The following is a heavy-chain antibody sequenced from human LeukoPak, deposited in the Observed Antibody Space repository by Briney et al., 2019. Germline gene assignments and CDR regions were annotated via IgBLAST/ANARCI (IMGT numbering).Heavy chain of an antibody. J-gene: IGHJ6*02. D-gene: IGHD3-16*01. V-gene: IGHV4-59*03. CDR2: IHYSGST. Sequence: SETLSLTCAVSGGSISGFYWTWIRQPPGKGLEFIGQIHYSGSTDYNPSLKSRITMSVDTSKTQFFLSLNSVTAADTAGYYCAKFGLYYNMDVWGQGTTVTVSS. CDR3: AKFGLYYNMDV. CDR1: GGSISGFY.